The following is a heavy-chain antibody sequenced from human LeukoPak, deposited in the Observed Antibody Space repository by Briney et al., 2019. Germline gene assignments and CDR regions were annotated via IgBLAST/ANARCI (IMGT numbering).Heavy chain of an antibody. CDR3: ARETYGSGSH. Sequence: SETLSLTCTVSGGSISSYYWSWIRQPPGKGLEWIGYIYYSGSTNYNPSLKSRVTISVDTSKNQFSLKLSSVTAADTAVYYCARETYGSGSHWGQGTLVTVSS. J-gene: IGHJ4*02. CDR2: IYYSGST. D-gene: IGHD3-10*01. V-gene: IGHV4-59*01. CDR1: GGSISSYY.